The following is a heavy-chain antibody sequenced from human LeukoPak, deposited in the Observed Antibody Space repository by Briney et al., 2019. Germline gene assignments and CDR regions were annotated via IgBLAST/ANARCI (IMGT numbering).Heavy chain of an antibody. CDR3: ARFSEYSHSSVHYLDY. Sequence: SETLSLTCTVSGGSISSYYWSWIRQPAGKVLEWIGRIYTSGSTNYNPSLKSRVTMSVDTSKNQFSLKLSSVTAADTAVYYCARFSEYSHSSVHYLDYWGQGTLVSVSS. CDR1: GGSISSYY. CDR2: IYTSGST. J-gene: IGHJ4*02. D-gene: IGHD3-22*01. V-gene: IGHV4-4*07.